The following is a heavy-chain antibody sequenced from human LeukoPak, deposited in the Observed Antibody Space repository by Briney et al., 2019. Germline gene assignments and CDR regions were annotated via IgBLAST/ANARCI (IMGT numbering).Heavy chain of an antibody. CDR2: ISGSGATK. J-gene: IGHJ4*02. CDR1: GFTFSSYG. Sequence: GGSLRLSCAASGFTFSSYGMSWVRQAPGKGLEWVSTISGSGATKYYADSVNGRFTISRDNSKNTLYLQMNSLRAEDMAVYYCAKDPIWWNYFDYWGQGTLVTVSS. CDR3: AKDPIWWNYFDY. D-gene: IGHD2-8*02. V-gene: IGHV3-23*01.